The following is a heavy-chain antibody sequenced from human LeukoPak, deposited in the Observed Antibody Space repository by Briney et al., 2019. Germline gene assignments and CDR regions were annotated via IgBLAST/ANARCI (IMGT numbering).Heavy chain of an antibody. J-gene: IGHJ4*02. D-gene: IGHD3-10*01. CDR2: IYYNGNI. CDR1: GDSITNHY. V-gene: IGHV4-59*11. CDR3: AGSGGLANTGAVFDY. Sequence: SETLSLTCIVSGDSITNHYWSLIRRPPGKGLEWIGYIYYNGNINYNPSLKSRVTISVDASRNQFSMKLNSVTAADTAVYYCAGSGGLANTGAVFDYWGQGTLVTVSS.